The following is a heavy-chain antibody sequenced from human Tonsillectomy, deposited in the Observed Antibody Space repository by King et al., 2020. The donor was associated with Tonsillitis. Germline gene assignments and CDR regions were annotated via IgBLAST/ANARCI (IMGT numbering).Heavy chain of an antibody. CDR1: GFTFSTYS. CDR3: ARGSGWKQTRGMDV. Sequence: VQLVESGGDLVQPGGSLRLSCATSGFTFSTYSMNWARQAPGKGLEWASYISSSSSTIYYADSVKGRFTISRDNAKNSLYLQMNSLRAEDTAVYYCARGSGWKQTRGMDVWGQGTTVTVSS. J-gene: IGHJ6*02. V-gene: IGHV3-48*01. CDR2: ISSSSSTI. D-gene: IGHD1-1*01.